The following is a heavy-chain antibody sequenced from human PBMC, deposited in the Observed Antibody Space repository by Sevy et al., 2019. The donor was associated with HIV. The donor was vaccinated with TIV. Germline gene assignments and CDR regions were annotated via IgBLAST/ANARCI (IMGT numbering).Heavy chain of an antibody. CDR2: IFSSGST. CDR1: GFTVNDKY. CDR3: VSLFLSYRSGWSYFDY. D-gene: IGHD6-19*01. J-gene: IGHJ4*02. Sequence: GGSLRLSCAISGFTVNDKYIIWVRQAPGKGLEWVSDIFSSGSTYYADSAKGRFTISRDNSKNTVDLQMNSVRAEDTAVYYCVSLFLSYRSGWSYFDYWGQGTLVTVSS. V-gene: IGHV3-66*02.